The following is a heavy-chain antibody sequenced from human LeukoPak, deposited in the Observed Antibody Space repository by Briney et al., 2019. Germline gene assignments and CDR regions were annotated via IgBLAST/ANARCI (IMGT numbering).Heavy chain of an antibody. J-gene: IGHJ4*03. CDR1: GGSFSRYY. V-gene: IGHV4-34*01. CDR2: IDHCGDT. Sequence: SETLSLTCAVYGGSFSRYYWSWIRQSPGKGLEWIAEIDHCGDTNYNPSVKSRVTISVDTSKNQFSLKVRSLSAADTAVYYCARGPTISETGYFDFWGQGTLVTVSS. D-gene: IGHD1-1*01. CDR3: ARGPTISETGYFDF.